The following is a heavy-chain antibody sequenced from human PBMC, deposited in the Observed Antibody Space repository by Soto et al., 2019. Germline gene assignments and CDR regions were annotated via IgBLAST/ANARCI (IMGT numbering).Heavy chain of an antibody. Sequence: ASVKVSCKASGYTFTSYDINWVRQATGQGLEWMGWMNPNSGNTGYAQKFQGRVTMTRNTSISTAYMELSSLRSEDTAVYYCASTYYDFWSGYLDFDDSGQGTLVTVSS. CDR3: ASTYYDFWSGYLDFDD. J-gene: IGHJ4*02. V-gene: IGHV1-8*01. D-gene: IGHD3-3*01. CDR1: GYTFTSYD. CDR2: MNPNSGNT.